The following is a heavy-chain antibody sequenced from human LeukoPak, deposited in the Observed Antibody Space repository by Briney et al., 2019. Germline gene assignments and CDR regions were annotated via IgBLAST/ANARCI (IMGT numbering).Heavy chain of an antibody. D-gene: IGHD6-13*01. CDR1: GFIFNTYG. Sequence: GGSLRLSCAVSGFIFNTYGMHWVRQAPGKGLEWVAFMRYDGSNKYYTDSVKGRFTISRDNSKNTLYLQVNSLRAEDTAVYYCAREWGDYSNSWYPFFFDYWGQGTLVTVSS. CDR3: AREWGDYSNSWYPFFFDY. J-gene: IGHJ4*02. V-gene: IGHV3-30*02. CDR2: MRYDGSNK.